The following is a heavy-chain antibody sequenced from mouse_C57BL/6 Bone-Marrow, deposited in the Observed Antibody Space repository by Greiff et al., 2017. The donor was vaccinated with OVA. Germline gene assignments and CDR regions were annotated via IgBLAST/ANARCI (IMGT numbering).Heavy chain of an antibody. CDR1: GYTFTSYW. V-gene: IGHV1-69*01. CDR3: ARRRYFDV. Sequence: VKLQQPGAELVMPGASVKLSCKASGYTFTSYWMHWVKQRPGQGLEWIGEIDPSDSYTNYTQKFKGKSTLTVDKSSSTAYMQLSSLTSEDSAVYYCARRRYFDVWGTGTTVTVSS. CDR2: IDPSDSYT. J-gene: IGHJ1*03.